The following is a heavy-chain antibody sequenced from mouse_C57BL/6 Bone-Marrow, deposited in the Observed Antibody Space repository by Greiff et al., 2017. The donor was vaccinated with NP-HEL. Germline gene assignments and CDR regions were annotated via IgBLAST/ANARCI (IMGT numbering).Heavy chain of an antibody. Sequence: VQLQQSGPGLVQPSQSLSITCTVSGFSLTSYGVHWVRQSPGKGLEWLGVIWSGGSTDYNAAFISRLSISKDNSKSQVFFKMNSLQADDTAIYYCARSRIYDGYHWFAYWGQGTLVTVSA. D-gene: IGHD2-3*01. CDR2: IWSGGST. CDR3: ARSRIYDGYHWFAY. J-gene: IGHJ3*01. V-gene: IGHV2-2*01. CDR1: GFSLTSYG.